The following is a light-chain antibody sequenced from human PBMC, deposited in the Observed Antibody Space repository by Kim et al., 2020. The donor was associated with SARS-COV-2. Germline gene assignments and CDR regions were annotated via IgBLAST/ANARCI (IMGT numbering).Light chain of an antibody. CDR3: QQYDIWPPLT. Sequence: EIVMTQSPATLSVSPGERVILSCRASQDIRNNLAWYQQKPGQAPRLLMHGASIMANGIPARFSGSGSGTEFTLTISSLQSEDFAVYYCQQYDIWPPLTFGGGTRVEIK. CDR1: QDIRNN. V-gene: IGKV3-15*01. J-gene: IGKJ4*01. CDR2: GAS.